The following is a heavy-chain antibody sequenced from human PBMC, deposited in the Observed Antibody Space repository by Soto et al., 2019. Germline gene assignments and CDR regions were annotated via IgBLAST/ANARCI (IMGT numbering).Heavy chain of an antibody. D-gene: IGHD5-18*01. CDR3: AKDAHRGYSYGWRRY. CDR2: MSGSGGST. J-gene: IGHJ4*02. Sequence: EVLLLESGGGLVQPGGSLRISCAASGFTFISYAMSWVRQAPGKGLEWVSAMSGSGGSTYYADSVKGRFTISRDNSKNTLYLQMHSLIAEDTAGYYCAKDAHRGYSYGWRRYWGQGPLVTVSS. V-gene: IGHV3-23*01. CDR1: GFTFISYA.